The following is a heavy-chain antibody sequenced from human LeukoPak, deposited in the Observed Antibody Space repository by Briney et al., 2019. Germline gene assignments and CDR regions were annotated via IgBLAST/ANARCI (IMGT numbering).Heavy chain of an antibody. V-gene: IGHV1-18*04. Sequence: ASVKVSCKASGYTFTSYGISWVRQAPGQGLEWMGRISAYNGNTNYAQKLQGRVTMTTDTSTSTAHMELRSLRSDDTAVYYCARSRGSGDDAFDIWGQGTMVTVSS. CDR2: ISAYNGNT. D-gene: IGHD6-19*01. CDR3: ARSRGSGDDAFDI. CDR1: GYTFTSYG. J-gene: IGHJ3*02.